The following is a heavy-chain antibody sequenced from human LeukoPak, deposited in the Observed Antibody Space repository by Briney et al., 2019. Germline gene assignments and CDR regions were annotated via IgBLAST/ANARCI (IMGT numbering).Heavy chain of an antibody. Sequence: GGSLRLSCAASGFTFSGHSMTWVRQAPGKGLEWVANINLDGSERFYVDFVKGRFTISRDNADNSMYLQMNSLRAEDTAVYYCGRVIAGAIDCWGQGTLVTVSS. J-gene: IGHJ4*02. D-gene: IGHD6-13*01. V-gene: IGHV3-7*01. CDR2: INLDGSER. CDR1: GFTFSGHS. CDR3: GRVIAGAIDC.